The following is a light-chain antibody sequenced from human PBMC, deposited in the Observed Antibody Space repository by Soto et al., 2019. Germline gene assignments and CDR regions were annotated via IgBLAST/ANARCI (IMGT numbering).Light chain of an antibody. CDR1: QSISGW. CDR3: QRYDSFSMYT. V-gene: IGKV1-5*01. CDR2: DAS. Sequence: DIQMTQSPSTLSASVGDRVTITCRASQSISGWLAWYQQRPGKAPKVLIYDASYLEPGVPSRFSASGSGTEFTLTISSLQPDDFATYYCQRYDSFSMYTFGQGTRLEIK. J-gene: IGKJ2*01.